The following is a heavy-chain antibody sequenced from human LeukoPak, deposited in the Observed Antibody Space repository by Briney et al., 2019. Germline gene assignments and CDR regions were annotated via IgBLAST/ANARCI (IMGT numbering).Heavy chain of an antibody. V-gene: IGHV3-53*05. D-gene: IGHD2-8*01. CDR2: IYSGGTT. Sequence: GGSLRLSCAASGFTVINNYMTWVRQAPGKGLEWVSVIYSGGTTHYADSVKGRFTISRDNSKNTLYLQMNSLRAEDTAVYYCARDGRVLMVYVGGNWFDPWGQGTLVTVSS. CDR1: GFTVINNY. J-gene: IGHJ5*02. CDR3: ARDGRVLMVYVGGNWFDP.